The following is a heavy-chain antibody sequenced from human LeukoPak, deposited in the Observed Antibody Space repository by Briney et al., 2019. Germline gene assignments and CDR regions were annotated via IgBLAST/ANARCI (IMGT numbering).Heavy chain of an antibody. CDR1: GFTVSSYG. CDR2: IKEDGSDI. CDR3: ARDPGTMLRGSRRGYDGNYYYMDV. Sequence: GGSLRLSCAASGFTVSSYGMSWVRQAPGKGLEWVANIKEDGSDIHYADSVEGRFTISRDNAKNSLHLQMNSLRVEDTAVYYCARDPGTMLRGSRRGYDGNYYYMDVWGKGTTVTISS. J-gene: IGHJ6*03. D-gene: IGHD3-10*01. V-gene: IGHV3-7*03.